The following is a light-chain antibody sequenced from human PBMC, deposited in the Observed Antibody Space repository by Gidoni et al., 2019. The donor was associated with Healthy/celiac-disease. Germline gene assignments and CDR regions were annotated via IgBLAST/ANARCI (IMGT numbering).Light chain of an antibody. CDR3: QQSYSTPL. J-gene: IGKJ3*01. Sequence: IQVTQSPSTLSASVGDRVTITCRASQSISSYLNWYQQKPGKAPKLLIYAASSLQSGVPSRFSGSGSGTDFTLTISSLQPEDFATYFCQQSYSTPLFGPGTKVDI. V-gene: IGKV1-39*01. CDR2: AAS. CDR1: QSISSY.